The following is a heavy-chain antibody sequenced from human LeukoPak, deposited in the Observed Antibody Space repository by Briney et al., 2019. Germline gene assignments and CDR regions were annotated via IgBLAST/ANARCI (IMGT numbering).Heavy chain of an antibody. Sequence: GASVKVSCKASGYTFTSYGISWVRQAPGQGLEWMGWISAYNGNTNYAQKLQGRVTMTTDTSTSTAYMELRSLRSDDTAVYYCARALYDFWSGYWFAAFDIWGQGTMVTVSS. CDR2: ISAYNGNT. CDR1: GYTFTSYG. V-gene: IGHV1-18*01. D-gene: IGHD3-3*01. J-gene: IGHJ3*02. CDR3: ARALYDFWSGYWFAAFDI.